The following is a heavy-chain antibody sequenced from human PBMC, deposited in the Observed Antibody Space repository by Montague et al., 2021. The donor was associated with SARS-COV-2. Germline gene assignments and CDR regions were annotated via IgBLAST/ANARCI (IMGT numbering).Heavy chain of an antibody. CDR1: GGSITDRTYY. CDR3: ARHWGIAAACN. CDR2: INYSGTT. J-gene: IGHJ4*02. V-gene: IGHV4-39*01. Sequence: SETLSLTCSVSGGSITDRTYYWGCIRQSPGKGLEWIGAINYSGTTYYNPSLKSRVTISLDTAKNQLSLKMTSVTAADTAVYYCARHWGIAAACNWGQGTLVTVSS. D-gene: IGHD6-13*01.